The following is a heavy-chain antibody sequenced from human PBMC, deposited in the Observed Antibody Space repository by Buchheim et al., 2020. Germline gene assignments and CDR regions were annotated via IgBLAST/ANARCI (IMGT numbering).Heavy chain of an antibody. CDR2: ISYGGSNK. Sequence: QVQLVESGGGVVQPGRSLRLSCAASGFTFSSYGMHWVRQAPGKGREGVAAISYGGSNKYYADSVKGRFTISRDNSKNTMYLRMNSLRAEDTAVYYCAKEHQDSSCYYWGQGTL. CDR1: GFTFSSYG. V-gene: IGHV3-30*18. CDR3: AKEHQDSSCYY. D-gene: IGHD3-22*01. J-gene: IGHJ4*02.